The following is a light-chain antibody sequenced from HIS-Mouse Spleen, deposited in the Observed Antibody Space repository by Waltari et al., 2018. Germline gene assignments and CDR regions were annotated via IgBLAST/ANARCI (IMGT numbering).Light chain of an antibody. Sequence: DIVMTQSPDSLAVSLGERATINFKSSQSVLYSSNNKNYLAWYQQKPGQPPKLLIYWASTRESGVPDRLSGSGSGTDFTLTISSLQAEDVAVYYCQQYYSTPYTFGQGTKLEIK. CDR2: WAS. J-gene: IGKJ2*01. V-gene: IGKV4-1*01. CDR1: QSVLYSSNNKNY. CDR3: QQYYSTPYT.